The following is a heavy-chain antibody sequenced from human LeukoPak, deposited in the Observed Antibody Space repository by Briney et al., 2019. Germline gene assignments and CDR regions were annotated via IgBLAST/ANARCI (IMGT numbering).Heavy chain of an antibody. CDR1: GFTFSSYW. CDR3: ARGTLEWKPIDY. Sequence: PGGSLRLSCAASGFTFSSYWMHWVRQAPGKGLVWVSRINSDGSSTSYADSVKGRFTISRDNAKNTLYLQMNSLRAEDTAVYYCARGTLEWKPIDYWGQGTLVTVSS. CDR2: INSDGSST. V-gene: IGHV3-74*01. J-gene: IGHJ4*02. D-gene: IGHD3-3*01.